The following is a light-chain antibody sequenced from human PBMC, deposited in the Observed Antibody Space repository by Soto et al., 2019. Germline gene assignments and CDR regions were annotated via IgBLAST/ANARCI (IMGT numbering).Light chain of an antibody. J-gene: IGLJ1*01. Sequence: VLTQPPSVSAAPGQKVTISCSGSSSNIGNNYVSWYQQLPGTAPKLLIYENNKRPSGIPDRFSGSKSGTSATLGITGLQTGDEAEYYRGTWGSRLSALFGIGRKVT. CDR2: ENN. CDR1: SSNIGNNY. CDR3: GTWGSRLSAL. V-gene: IGLV1-51*02.